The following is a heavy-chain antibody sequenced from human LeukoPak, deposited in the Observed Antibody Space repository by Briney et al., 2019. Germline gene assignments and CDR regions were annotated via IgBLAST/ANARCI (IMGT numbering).Heavy chain of an antibody. CDR3: AAWRGYGFDAFDI. CDR1: GFTFTSSA. D-gene: IGHD5-12*01. J-gene: IGHJ3*02. CDR2: IVVGSGKT. V-gene: IGHV1-58*02. Sequence: TSVKVSCKASGFTFTSSAMQWVRQARGQRLEWIGWIVVGSGKTNYAQKFQERVTITRDMSTSTAYMELSSLRSEDTAVYYCAAWRGYGFDAFDIWGQGTMVTVSS.